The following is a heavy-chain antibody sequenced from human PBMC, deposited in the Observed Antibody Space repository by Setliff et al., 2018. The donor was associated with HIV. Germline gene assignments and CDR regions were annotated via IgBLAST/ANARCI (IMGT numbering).Heavy chain of an antibody. Sequence: ASETLSLTCTVSGGSISSHCWSWIRQSPKTGLEWIGYIYASGVTSYNPSLKSRVTISIDTSKNQFSLKLNSMTAADTAVYYCATRPAGSYWYGVFDFWGRGMLVTVSS. CDR1: GGSISSHC. J-gene: IGHJ4*02. CDR2: IYASGVT. CDR3: ATRPAGSYWYGVFDF. V-gene: IGHV4-4*09. D-gene: IGHD6-13*01.